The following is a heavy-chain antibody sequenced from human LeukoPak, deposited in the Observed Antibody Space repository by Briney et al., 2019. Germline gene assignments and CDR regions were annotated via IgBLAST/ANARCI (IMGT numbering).Heavy chain of an antibody. CDR3: AREGENY. CDR2: ISWNSGSI. D-gene: IGHD3-16*01. V-gene: IGHV3-9*01. Sequence: GGSLSLSCAASGFTFDDYAMHWVRQTPGKGLEWVSGISWNSGSIGYADSVKGRFTISRDNSKNTLYLQMNSLRAEDTAVYYCAREGENYWGQGTLVTVSS. CDR1: GFTFDDYA. J-gene: IGHJ4*02.